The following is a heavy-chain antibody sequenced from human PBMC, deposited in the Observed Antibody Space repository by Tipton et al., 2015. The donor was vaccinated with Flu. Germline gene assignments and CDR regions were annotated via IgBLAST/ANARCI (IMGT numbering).Heavy chain of an antibody. CDR1: GDSIRSYY. CDR3: ARRDYSNYVSDPKSWFDP. CDR2: IHHSGNT. Sequence: TLSLTCTVSGDSIRSYYWGWIRQPPGRGLEWIGNIHHSGNTYYNPSLKSRVTISVDTSKNQFSLKLRSVTAADTAVYYCARRDYSNYVSDPKSWFDPWGQGTLVAVSS. J-gene: IGHJ5*02. V-gene: IGHV4-38-2*02. D-gene: IGHD4-11*01.